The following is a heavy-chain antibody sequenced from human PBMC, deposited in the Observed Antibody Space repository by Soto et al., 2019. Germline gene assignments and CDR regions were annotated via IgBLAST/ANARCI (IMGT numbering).Heavy chain of an antibody. Sequence: GGSLRLSCAASGFTFSSYEMNWVRQAPGKGLEWVSYISSSGSTIYYADSVKGRFTISRDNAKNSLYLQMNSLRAEDTAVYYCARDPATTVNRGDDYWGQGTLVTVLL. D-gene: IGHD4-4*01. J-gene: IGHJ4*02. CDR1: GFTFSSYE. V-gene: IGHV3-48*03. CDR2: ISSSGSTI. CDR3: ARDPATTVNRGDDY.